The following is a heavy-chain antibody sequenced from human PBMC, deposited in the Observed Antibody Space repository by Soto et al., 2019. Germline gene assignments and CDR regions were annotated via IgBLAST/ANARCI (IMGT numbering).Heavy chain of an antibody. J-gene: IGHJ3*02. CDR1: GFTFSNAW. V-gene: IGHV3-15*07. Sequence: EVQLVESGGGLVKPGGSLRLSCAASGFTFSNAWMNWVRQAPGKGLEWVGRINSKTDGGSTDYAAPVKGRFTIYSDDSKNTLYLQMNSLKPEDTAVYYCTTDWEMGTRVTDDAFDIWGQGTMVTVSS. CDR2: INSKTDGGST. CDR3: TTDWEMGTRVTDDAFDI. D-gene: IGHD4-17*01.